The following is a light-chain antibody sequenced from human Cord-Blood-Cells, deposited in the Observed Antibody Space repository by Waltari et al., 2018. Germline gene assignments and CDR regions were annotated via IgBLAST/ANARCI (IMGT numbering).Light chain of an antibody. CDR1: QSVSSY. CDR2: DAS. CDR3: QQRSNWPPIT. J-gene: IGKJ5*01. Sequence: EIVLTQSPATLSLSPGGSATVPCRASQSVSSYFAWYQQKPGQAPRLLIYDASNRATGIPARFSGSGSGTDFTLTISSLEPEDFAVYYCQQRSNWPPITFGQGTRLEIK. V-gene: IGKV3-11*01.